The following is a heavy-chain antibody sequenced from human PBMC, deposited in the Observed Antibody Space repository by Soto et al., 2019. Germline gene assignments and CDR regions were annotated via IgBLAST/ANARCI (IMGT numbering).Heavy chain of an antibody. V-gene: IGHV4-34*01. CDR2: INHSGST. CDR1: GGSFSGYY. CDR3: ARGALDCSGGSCYYFDY. J-gene: IGHJ4*02. Sequence: QVQLQQWGAGLLKPSETLSLTCAVYGGSFSGYYWSWIRQPPGKGLEWIGEINHSGSTNYNPSLKSRVTISVDTSKNQFSLKLSSVTAADTAVYYCARGALDCSGGSCYYFDYWGQGTLVTVSS. D-gene: IGHD2-15*01.